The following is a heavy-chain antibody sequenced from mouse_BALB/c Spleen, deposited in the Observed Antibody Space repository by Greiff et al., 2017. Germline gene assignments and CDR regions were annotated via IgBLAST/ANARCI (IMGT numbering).Heavy chain of an antibody. J-gene: IGHJ3*01. D-gene: IGHD3-2*01. V-gene: IGHV14-3*02. Sequence: VQLKESGAELVKPGASVKLSCTASGFNIKDTYMHWVKQRPEQGLEWIGRIDPANGNTKYDPKFQGKATITADTSSNTAYLQLSSLTSEDTAVYYCATLDSSGYGAYWGQGTLVTVSA. CDR3: ATLDSSGYGAY. CDR1: GFNIKDTY. CDR2: IDPANGNT.